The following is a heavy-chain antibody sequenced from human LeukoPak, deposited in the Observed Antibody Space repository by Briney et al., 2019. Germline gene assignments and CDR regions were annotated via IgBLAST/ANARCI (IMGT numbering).Heavy chain of an antibody. D-gene: IGHD6-13*01. CDR1: GYTFTGYY. Sequence: ASVKVSCKASGYTFTGYYMHWVRQAPGQGLEWVGWINPNSGGTNYAQKFQGRVTMTRDTSISTAYMELSRLRSDDTAVYYCARELAAASYTFDPWGQGTLVTVSS. CDR2: INPNSGGT. J-gene: IGHJ5*02. V-gene: IGHV1-2*02. CDR3: ARELAAASYTFDP.